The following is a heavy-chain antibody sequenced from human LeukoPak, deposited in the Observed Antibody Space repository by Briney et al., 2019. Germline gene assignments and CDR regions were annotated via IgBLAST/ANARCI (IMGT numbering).Heavy chain of an antibody. J-gene: IGHJ6*03. V-gene: IGHV3-20*04. Sequence: GGSLRLSCAASGFTFDDYAMSWVRQVPGKGLEWVSGINWNGDKIDYADSVKGRFTISRDNAKNSLYLQMNSLRAEDTAVYYCARTSSSWHLYYYYYYMDVWGKGTTVTISS. CDR2: INWNGDKI. CDR1: GFTFDDYA. D-gene: IGHD6-13*01. CDR3: ARTSSSWHLYYYYYYMDV.